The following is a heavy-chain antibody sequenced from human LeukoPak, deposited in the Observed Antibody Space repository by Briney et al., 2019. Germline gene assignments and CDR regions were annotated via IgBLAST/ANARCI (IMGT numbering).Heavy chain of an antibody. CDR2: IYYSGST. J-gene: IGHJ5*02. V-gene: IGHV4-39*07. CDR3: ARTSYYYDSSGYQVIFDP. Sequence: PSETLSLTCTVSGGSISSSSYYWGWIRQPPGKGLEWIGSIYYSGSTYYNPSLKSRVTISVDTSKNQFSLKLSSVTAADTAVYYCARTSYYYDSSGYQVIFDPWGQGTLVTVSS. CDR1: GGSISSSSYY. D-gene: IGHD3-22*01.